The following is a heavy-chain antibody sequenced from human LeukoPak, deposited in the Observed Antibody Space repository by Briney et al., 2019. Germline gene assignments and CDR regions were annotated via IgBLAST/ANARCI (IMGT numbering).Heavy chain of an antibody. CDR1: GGSFSGYY. CDR3: ARGRVTMVRGVQDRISRSEYFQH. V-gene: IGHV4-34*01. D-gene: IGHD3-10*01. J-gene: IGHJ1*01. Sequence: SETLSLTCAVYGGSFSGYYWSWIRQPPGKGLEWIGEINHSGSTNYNPSLKSRVTISVDTSKNQFSLKLSSVTAADTAVYYCARGRVTMVRGVQDRISRSEYFQHWGQGTLVTVSS. CDR2: INHSGST.